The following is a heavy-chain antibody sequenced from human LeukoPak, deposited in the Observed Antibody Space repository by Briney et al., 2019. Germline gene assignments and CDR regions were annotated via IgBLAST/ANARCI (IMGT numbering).Heavy chain of an antibody. CDR3: ARAVGSFDWLPLFDY. Sequence: SETLSLTCTVSGYSIRSGFYWGWIRQPPGKGLEWIGNIYHSGITYYTPSLKSRVTISVDTSKNQFYLKLSSVTAADMAVYYCARAVGSFDWLPLFDYWGQGTLVTVSS. CDR1: GYSIRSGFY. CDR2: IYHSGIT. D-gene: IGHD3-9*01. J-gene: IGHJ4*02. V-gene: IGHV4-38-2*02.